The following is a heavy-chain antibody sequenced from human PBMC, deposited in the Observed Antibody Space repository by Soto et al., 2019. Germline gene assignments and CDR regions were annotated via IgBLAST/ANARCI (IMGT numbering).Heavy chain of an antibody. CDR3: KRGPTSNSTGTGAF. V-gene: IGHV3-74*01. CDR1: GFTFSMYW. D-gene: IGHD1-1*01. Sequence: GGSLRLSSAASGFTFSMYWMHWVRQVPGKGPEWVSRINDDGISTNYADSVKGQFTISRDNAKNTLYLQMNALRVEDTAVHYRKRGPTSNSTGTGAFWGQGTLVTVSS. J-gene: IGHJ4*02. CDR2: INDDGIST.